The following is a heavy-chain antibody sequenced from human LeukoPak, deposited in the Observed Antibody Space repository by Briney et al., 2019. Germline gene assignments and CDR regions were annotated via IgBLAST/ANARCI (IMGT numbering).Heavy chain of an antibody. D-gene: IGHD6-19*01. J-gene: IGHJ3*01. CDR1: GYSLTSGYY. CDR3: ARESEKQWQY. Sequence: SETLSLTCTVSGYSLTSGYYWGWIRQPPGKGLEWIASIFHSGSTFYNPSVKSRVTISVDTSKNQFSLTLRSVTAADTAVYYCARESEKQWQYWGQGTMATVSS. V-gene: IGHV4-38-2*02. CDR2: IFHSGST.